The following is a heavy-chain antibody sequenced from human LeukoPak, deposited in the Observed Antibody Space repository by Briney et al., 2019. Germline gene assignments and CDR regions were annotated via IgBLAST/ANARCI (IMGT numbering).Heavy chain of an antibody. CDR2: IIPIFGTA. CDR1: GGTFSSYA. J-gene: IGHJ4*02. Sequence: GSSVKVSCKASGGTFSSYAISWVRQAPGQGREWMGRIIPIFGTANYAQKFQGRVTITTDESTSTAYMELSSLRSEDTAVYYCASSLHSGSSYFDYWGQGTLVTVSS. V-gene: IGHV1-69*05. CDR3: ASSLHSGSSYFDY. D-gene: IGHD1-26*01.